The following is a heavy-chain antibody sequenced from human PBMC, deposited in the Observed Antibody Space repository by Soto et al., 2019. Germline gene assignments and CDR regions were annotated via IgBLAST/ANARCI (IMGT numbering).Heavy chain of an antibody. CDR2: IYHSGST. V-gene: IGHV4-30-2*01. CDR1: GGSISSGGYS. J-gene: IGHJ4*02. D-gene: IGHD4-4*01. Sequence: QLQLQESGSGLVKPSQTLSLTCAVSGGSISSGGYSWSWIRQPPGKGLEWIGYIYHSGSTHYNPSIKSRITISIDRSKNQLSLKLSSVTAADTAVYYCARGMTTVTTRDYWGQGTLVTVSS. CDR3: ARGMTTVTTRDY.